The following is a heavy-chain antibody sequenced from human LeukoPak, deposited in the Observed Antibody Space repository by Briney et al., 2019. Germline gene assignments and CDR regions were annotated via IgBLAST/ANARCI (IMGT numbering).Heavy chain of an antibody. CDR2: ISVSGNT. V-gene: IGHV3-23*01. J-gene: IGHJ4*02. Sequence: GGSLRLSCAASGFTLSSYAMSWVRQGLGKGLEWVSAISVSGNTYHADSVKGRFTISRDNAKNSLYLQMNSLRAEDTAVYYCASGYDYVWGSYRGDYWGQGTLVTVSS. CDR1: GFTLSSYA. D-gene: IGHD3-16*02. CDR3: ASGYDYVWGSYRGDY.